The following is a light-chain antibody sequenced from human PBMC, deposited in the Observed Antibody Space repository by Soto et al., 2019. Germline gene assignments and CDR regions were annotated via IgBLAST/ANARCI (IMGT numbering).Light chain of an antibody. CDR2: KAS. Sequence: DIQMTQSPSTLSASVGDRVTITCRASQSISSWLAWYLQKPGKAPKLLIYKASTLQDGVPSRFSGSGSGTEFTLTISSLPPDDFATYYCQQYSSYSPYTFGQGTKLEIK. CDR1: QSISSW. V-gene: IGKV1-5*03. CDR3: QQYSSYSPYT. J-gene: IGKJ2*01.